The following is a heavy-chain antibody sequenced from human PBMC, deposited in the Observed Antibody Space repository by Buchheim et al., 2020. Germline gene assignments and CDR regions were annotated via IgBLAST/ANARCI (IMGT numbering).Heavy chain of an antibody. CDR3: AILSASGGY. Sequence: EVQLVESGGGLVQPGGSLRLSCAASGITFSDYWMDWVRQVPGKGPVWVSRIKGDGSYIDYADSVKGRFTISRDNATYTLYLQMNSLRAEDTAVYYCAILSASGGYWGQGTL. CDR2: IKGDGSYI. D-gene: IGHD3-10*01. J-gene: IGHJ4*02. V-gene: IGHV3-74*01. CDR1: GITFSDYW.